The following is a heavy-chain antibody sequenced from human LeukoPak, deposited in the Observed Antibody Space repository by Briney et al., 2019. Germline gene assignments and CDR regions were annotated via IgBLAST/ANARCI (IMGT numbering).Heavy chain of an antibody. CDR2: LYTGDSNL. Sequence: GAALQISSKGVGYLFSNYWIGWGRPMPRKGGGWMGILYTGDSNLRYSPSFQGQVTLLVHKSINTAYLQWSRLKASDTAMYYCARLAYSGGWLTLDYDVFDFWGQGTMVTVSS. V-gene: IGHV5-51*01. D-gene: IGHD6-19*01. CDR3: ARLAYSGGWLTLDYDVFDF. J-gene: IGHJ3*01. CDR1: GYLFSNYW.